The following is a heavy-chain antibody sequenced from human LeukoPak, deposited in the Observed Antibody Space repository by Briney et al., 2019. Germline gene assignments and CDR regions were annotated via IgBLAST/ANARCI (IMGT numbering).Heavy chain of an antibody. V-gene: IGHV1-69*13. Sequence: GASVKVSCKASGGTFSSYAISWVRQAPGQGLEWMGGIIPIFGTANYAQKFQGRVTITADESTSTAYMELGSLRSEDTAVYYCARGHYDSSGYYSWGQGTLVTVSS. D-gene: IGHD3-22*01. CDR3: ARGHYDSSGYYS. CDR1: GGTFSSYA. CDR2: IIPIFGTA. J-gene: IGHJ4*02.